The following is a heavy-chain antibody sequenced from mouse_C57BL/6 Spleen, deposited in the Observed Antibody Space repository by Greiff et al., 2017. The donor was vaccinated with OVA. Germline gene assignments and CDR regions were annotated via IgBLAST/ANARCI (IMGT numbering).Heavy chain of an antibody. J-gene: IGHJ4*01. D-gene: IGHD1-1*01. CDR3: ANYCGSSPYAMDY. V-gene: IGHV5-17*01. CDR2: ISSGSSTI. Sequence: EVQGVESGGGLVKPGGSLKLSCAASGFTFSDYGMHWVRQAPEKGLEWVAYISSGSSTIYYADTVKGRFTISRDNAKNTLFLQMTSLRSDDTAMDYWANYCGSSPYAMDYWGQGTSVTVSS. CDR1: GFTFSDYG.